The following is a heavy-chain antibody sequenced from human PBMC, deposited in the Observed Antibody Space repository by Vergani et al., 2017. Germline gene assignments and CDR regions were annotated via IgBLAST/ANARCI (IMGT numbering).Heavy chain of an antibody. CDR2: VIPIFGTA. D-gene: IGHD3-22*01. Sequence: QVQLVQSGAEVKKPGSSVKVSCKASGGTFSSYAISWVRQAPGQGLEWMGRVIPIFGTANYAQKFQGRVTITADESTSTAYMELSSLRSEDTAVDYCARASDTDQHYYDSSGYYSDDAFDIWGQGTMVTVSS. J-gene: IGHJ3*02. CDR1: GGTFSSYA. V-gene: IGHV1-69*18. CDR3: ARASDTDQHYYDSSGYYSDDAFDI.